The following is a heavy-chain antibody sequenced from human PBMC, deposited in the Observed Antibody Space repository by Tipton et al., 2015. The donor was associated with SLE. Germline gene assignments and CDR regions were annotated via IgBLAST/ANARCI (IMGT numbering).Heavy chain of an antibody. J-gene: IGHJ4*02. Sequence: TLSLTCTVSGGSIDPNIHYWGWIRQPPGKGLEWIGSIYYRGSTYYNESLESRVTMSVDTANNQFSLKLRSLTATDTALYYGVRDYPYYELDYWGQGTLVTVSS. D-gene: IGHD2/OR15-2a*01. V-gene: IGHV4-39*07. CDR3: VRDYPYYELDY. CDR2: IYYRGST. CDR1: GGSIDPNIHY.